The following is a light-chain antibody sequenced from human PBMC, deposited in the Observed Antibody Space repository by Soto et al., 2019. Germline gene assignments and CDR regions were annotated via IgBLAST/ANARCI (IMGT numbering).Light chain of an antibody. CDR1: QTISSW. Sequence: DIQMTQSPSTLSGSVGDRVTIPCRAMQTISSWLAWYQQKPGKAPKLLIYKASTLKSGVPSRFCCIGSGTEFTLTLRSLHPDDSATSYCQHHNSYAEAFRQRSQV. V-gene: IGKV1-5*03. CDR2: KAS. CDR3: QHHNSYAEA. J-gene: IGKJ1*01.